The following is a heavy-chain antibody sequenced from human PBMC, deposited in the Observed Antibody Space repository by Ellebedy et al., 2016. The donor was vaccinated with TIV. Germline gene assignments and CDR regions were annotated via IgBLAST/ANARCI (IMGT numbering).Heavy chain of an antibody. CDR3: ARGGTVTSGTPVPEY. J-gene: IGHJ4*02. D-gene: IGHD4-17*01. V-gene: IGHV4-59*08. CDR1: GGSITGHY. CDR2: IYNSGST. Sequence: MPSETLSLTCTVSGGSITGHYWSWIRQPPGKGLEWIGYIYNSGSTDYNPSLKSRGTISVDVPKNQFSLKLNSVTAADTAVYYCARGGTVTSGTPVPEYWGQGTLVTVSS.